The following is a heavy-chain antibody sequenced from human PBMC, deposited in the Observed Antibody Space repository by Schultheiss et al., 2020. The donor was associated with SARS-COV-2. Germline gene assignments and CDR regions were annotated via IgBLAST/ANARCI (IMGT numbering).Heavy chain of an antibody. V-gene: IGHV3-23*01. CDR3: AKDLTHDFWSGYQDFDY. J-gene: IGHJ4*02. CDR1: GFTFSSYE. Sequence: GGSLRLSFAASGFTFSSYEMNWVRQAPGKGLEWVSAISGSGGSTYYADSVKGRFTISRDNSKNTLYLQMNSLRAEDTAVYYCAKDLTHDFWSGYQDFDYWGQGTLVTVSS. CDR2: ISGSGGST. D-gene: IGHD3-3*01.